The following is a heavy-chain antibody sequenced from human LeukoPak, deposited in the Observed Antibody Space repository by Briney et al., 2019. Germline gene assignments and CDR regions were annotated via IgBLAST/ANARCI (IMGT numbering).Heavy chain of an antibody. D-gene: IGHD6-6*01. V-gene: IGHV3-21*01. J-gene: IGHJ4*02. CDR3: ARDFSSSYYFDY. CDR1: GFTFSSYS. CDR2: ISSSSSYI. Sequence: PGGSLRLSCAASGFTFSSYSMNRVRQAPGKGLEWVSSISSSSSYIYYADSVKGRFTISRDNAKNSLYLQMNSLRAEDTAVYYCARDFSSSYYFDYWGQGTLVTVSS.